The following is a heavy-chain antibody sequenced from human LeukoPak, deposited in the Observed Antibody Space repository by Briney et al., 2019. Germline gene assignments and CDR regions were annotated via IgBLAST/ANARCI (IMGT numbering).Heavy chain of an antibody. CDR1: GFTFGDYG. CDR2: ISWNRGSV. J-gene: IGHJ4*02. Sequence: GGSLRLSCAASGFTFGDYGMHWVRHAPGKGLEWVSTISWNRGSVVYVDSVKGRFTISRDNAKKTLYLQMNSLRPEDTAVYYCAREFRYCSGGSCSIPFDYWGQGTLVTVSS. D-gene: IGHD2-15*01. CDR3: AREFRYCSGGSCSIPFDY. V-gene: IGHV3-9*01.